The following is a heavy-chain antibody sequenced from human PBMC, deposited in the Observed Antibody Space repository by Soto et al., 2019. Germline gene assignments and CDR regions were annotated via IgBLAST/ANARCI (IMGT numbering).Heavy chain of an antibody. V-gene: IGHV1-3*01. CDR1: GYTFTSYA. CDR3: ARDLDYYYGMDV. J-gene: IGHJ6*02. CDR2: IDAGNGNT. Sequence: QVQLVQSGAEVKRPGASVKVSCKASGYTFTSYALHWVRQAPGQRLEWMGRIDAGNGNTKYSQKFQGRVTITRDTSANTAYMELSSLRSEVTAVYYCARDLDYYYGMDVWGQGTTVTVSS.